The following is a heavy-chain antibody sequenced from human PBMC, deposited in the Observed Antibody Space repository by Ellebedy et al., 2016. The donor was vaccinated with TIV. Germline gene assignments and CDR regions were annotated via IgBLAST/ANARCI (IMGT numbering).Heavy chain of an antibody. Sequence: GGSLRLSXVGFGFTLSDSVMHWVRQHPGKGLDWVAGISVDGRAVHYPDSVKGRFTISRDNAQNTVYLQMNSLRLEDTAVYYCVRGWYSSGHCDVFAMWGQGTIVTVSS. J-gene: IGHJ3*02. V-gene: IGHV3-30*03. CDR2: ISVDGRAV. CDR1: GFTLSDSV. CDR3: VRGWYSSGHCDVFAM. D-gene: IGHD6-19*01.